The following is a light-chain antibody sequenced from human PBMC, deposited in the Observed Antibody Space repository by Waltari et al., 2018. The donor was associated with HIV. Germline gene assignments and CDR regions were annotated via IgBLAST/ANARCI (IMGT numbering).Light chain of an antibody. Sequence: SALTQPPSASGSPGQSVTISCTGTSRDVGGYNFVSWYQQHPGKAPKLMIYEVSKRPSGVPDRFSGSKSGNTASLTVSGLQAEDEADYYCNSYAGSNNVVFGGGTKVTVL. V-gene: IGLV2-8*01. CDR2: EVS. CDR1: SRDVGGYNF. J-gene: IGLJ2*01. CDR3: NSYAGSNNVV.